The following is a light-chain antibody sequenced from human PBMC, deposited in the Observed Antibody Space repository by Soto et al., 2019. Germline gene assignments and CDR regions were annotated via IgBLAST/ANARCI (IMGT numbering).Light chain of an antibody. CDR3: AAWDDSLRGVV. Sequence: QSVLTQPPSASGTPGQRVTISCSGSSSNIGSNYVYWYQQLPGTAPKLLIYSNSQRPSGVPDRFSGSKSGTSASLAISGLQSEDEADYYCAAWDDSLRGVVFGGGTKLTVL. CDR2: SNS. J-gene: IGLJ2*01. CDR1: SSNIGSNY. V-gene: IGLV1-47*02.